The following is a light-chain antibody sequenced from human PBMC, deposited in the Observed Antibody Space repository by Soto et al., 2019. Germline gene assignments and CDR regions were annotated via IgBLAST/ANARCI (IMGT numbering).Light chain of an antibody. J-gene: IGKJ4*01. CDR3: QQTYNTPLT. CDR1: QGISSY. CDR2: AAS. Sequence: IQMTQSPSSLSASVGDRVTITCRASQGISSYLNWYQQKPGKAPKLLIYAASGLQSGVPSRFSGSGSGTDSTLTINSLQREDFATYYCQQTYNTPLTFGGGTKVDIK. V-gene: IGKV1-39*01.